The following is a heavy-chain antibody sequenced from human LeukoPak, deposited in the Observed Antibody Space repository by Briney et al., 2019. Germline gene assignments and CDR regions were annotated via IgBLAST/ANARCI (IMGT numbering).Heavy chain of an antibody. Sequence: SETLSLTCTVSGGSISSHYWSWIRQPPGKGLEWIGYIYYSGSTNYNPSLKSRVTISVDTSQNQFSLKLSSVTAADTAVYYCARARGTTNRWFDPWGQGTLVTVSS. CDR1: GGSISSHY. V-gene: IGHV4-59*11. J-gene: IGHJ5*02. CDR3: ARARGTTNRWFDP. D-gene: IGHD1-7*01. CDR2: IYYSGST.